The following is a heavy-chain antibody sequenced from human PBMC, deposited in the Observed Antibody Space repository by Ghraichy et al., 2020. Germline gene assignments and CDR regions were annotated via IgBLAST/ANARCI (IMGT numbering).Heavy chain of an antibody. D-gene: IGHD1-26*01. CDR2: ISDSGGGT. CDR1: GFTFSNCT. J-gene: IGHJ4*02. Sequence: GGSLRLSCAASGFTFSNCTMSWVRQAPGKGLEWVSGISDSGGGTYYADSVKGRFTISRDNSKNTLYLHMNSLRAEDTAVYYCAKDPQWDLVFDYWGQGTLVTVSS. CDR3: AKDPQWDLVFDY. V-gene: IGHV3-23*01.